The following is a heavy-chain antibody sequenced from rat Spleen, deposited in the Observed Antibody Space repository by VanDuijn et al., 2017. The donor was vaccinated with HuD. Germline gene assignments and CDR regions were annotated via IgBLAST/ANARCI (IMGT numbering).Heavy chain of an antibody. Sequence: QVQLKESGPGLVQPSQTLSLTCTVSGFSLNSYGLSWVRQPPGKGLEWIGTMWGGGTTDYNSVLKSRLGISRDTSKSQVFLKMNSLQTEDTAIYFCTREGEPHWYFDFWGPGTMVTVSS. CDR1: GFSLNSYG. D-gene: IGHD3-1*01. J-gene: IGHJ1*01. CDR3: TREGEPHWYFDF. V-gene: IGHV2-15*01. CDR2: MWGGGTT.